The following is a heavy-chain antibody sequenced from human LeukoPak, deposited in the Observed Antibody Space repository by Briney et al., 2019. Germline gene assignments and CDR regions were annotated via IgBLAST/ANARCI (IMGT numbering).Heavy chain of an antibody. V-gene: IGHV3-21*01. D-gene: IGHD2-2*02. CDR2: ISSSSYI. CDR3: ASLGCSSTSCYNY. J-gene: IGHJ4*02. Sequence: GGSLRLSCAASGFTFSTNSMNWVRQAPGKGLEWVSSISSSSYIYYSDSVKGRFTISRDNAKNSLYLQMDSLTAEDTAVYYCASLGCSSTSCYNYWGQGTLVTVSS. CDR1: GFTFSTNS.